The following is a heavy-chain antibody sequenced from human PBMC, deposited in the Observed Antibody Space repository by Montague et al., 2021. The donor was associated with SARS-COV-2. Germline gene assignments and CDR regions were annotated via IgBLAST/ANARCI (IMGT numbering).Heavy chain of an antibody. Sequence: SETLSLTCTVSGGSITGYYWSWLRRSPGKGLERIAYIYDGGAVNYNPSLGSRVTISTDTSKNQLSLKVNSVTAADTAVYYCVRDHPYGGPRGAYDIWGQGTVVTVSS. CDR1: GGSITGYY. CDR2: IYDGGAV. J-gene: IGHJ3*02. V-gene: IGHV4-59*01. CDR3: VRDHPYGGPRGAYDI. D-gene: IGHD4-23*01.